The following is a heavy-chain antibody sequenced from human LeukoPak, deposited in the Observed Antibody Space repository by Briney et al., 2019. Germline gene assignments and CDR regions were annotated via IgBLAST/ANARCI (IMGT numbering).Heavy chain of an antibody. Sequence: GGSLRLSCAASGFTFSSNAMTWVRQAPGKGLEWVSTIRGNGDSTHYADSVKGRFTISRDNSKDTLYLQMNSMRGEDSAIYYCAKGQELDDGVFDSWGQGTLVTVFS. CDR1: GFTFSSNA. CDR3: AKGQELDDGVFDS. D-gene: IGHD1-1*01. CDR2: IRGNGDST. V-gene: IGHV3-23*01. J-gene: IGHJ4*02.